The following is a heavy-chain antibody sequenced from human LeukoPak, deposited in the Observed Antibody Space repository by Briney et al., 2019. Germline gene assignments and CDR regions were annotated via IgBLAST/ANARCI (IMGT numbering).Heavy chain of an antibody. CDR3: ARGEENWFDP. Sequence: PSETLSLTCAVSGGSISSGGYSWSWIRQPPGKGLEWIGYIYYSGSTYYNPSLKSRVTISVDTSKNQFSLKLSSVTAADTAVYYCARGEENWFDPWGQGTLVTVSS. CDR1: GGSISSGGYS. D-gene: IGHD1-26*01. J-gene: IGHJ5*02. V-gene: IGHV4-30-4*07. CDR2: IYYSGST.